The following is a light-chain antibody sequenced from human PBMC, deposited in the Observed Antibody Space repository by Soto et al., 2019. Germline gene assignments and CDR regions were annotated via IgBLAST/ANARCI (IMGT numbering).Light chain of an antibody. V-gene: IGKV3-20*01. J-gene: IGKJ4*01. CDR3: QQYGSSPLT. CDR1: QSLTTRN. Sequence: TQSPGTLSLSPGERATLSCRASQSLTTRNLAWYQQKPGQAPRLLIYGASSRATGIPDRFSGSGSGTDFTLTISRLEPEDFAVYYCQQYGSSPLTFGGGTKVDIK. CDR2: GAS.